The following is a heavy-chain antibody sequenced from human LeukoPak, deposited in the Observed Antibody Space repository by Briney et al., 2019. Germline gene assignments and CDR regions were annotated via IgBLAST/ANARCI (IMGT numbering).Heavy chain of an antibody. D-gene: IGHD5-12*01. CDR3: ARDTSHWLIDQYYYFYGLDV. CDR2: INPNSGGT. J-gene: IGHJ6*01. Sequence: ASVKVSCKASGYTFTGYYMHWVRQAPGQGLEWMGWINPNSGGTNYAQKFQGRVTMTRDTSISTAYMELSRLRSDDTAVYYCARDTSHWLIDQYYYFYGLDVWGQGTTVTVSS. V-gene: IGHV1-2*02. CDR1: GYTFTGYY.